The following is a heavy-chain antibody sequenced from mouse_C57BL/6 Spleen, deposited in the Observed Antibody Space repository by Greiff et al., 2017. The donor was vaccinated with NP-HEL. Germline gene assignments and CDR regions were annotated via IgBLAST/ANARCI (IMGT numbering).Heavy chain of an antibody. J-gene: IGHJ4*01. Sequence: QVQLQQSGAELVRPGASVTLSCKASGYTFTDYEMHWVKQTPVHGLEWIGAIDPETGGTAYNQKFKGKAILTADKSSSTAYMELRSLTSEDSAVYYCTRDGNYVYYYAMDYWGQGASVTVSS. CDR3: TRDGNYVYYYAMDY. D-gene: IGHD2-1*01. V-gene: IGHV1-15*01. CDR2: IDPETGGT. CDR1: GYTFTDYE.